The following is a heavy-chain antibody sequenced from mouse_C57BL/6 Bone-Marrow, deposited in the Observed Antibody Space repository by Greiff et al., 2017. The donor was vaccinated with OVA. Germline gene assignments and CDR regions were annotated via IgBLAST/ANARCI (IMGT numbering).Heavy chain of an antibody. Sequence: QVQLQQSGPELVKPGASVKISCKASGYAFSSSWMNWVKQRPGKGLEWIGRIYPGDGDTNYNGKFKGKATLTADKSSSTAYMQLSSLTSEDSAVYFCASDGIYDYGCYFDVWGTGTTVTVSS. CDR3: ASDGIYDYGCYFDV. V-gene: IGHV1-82*01. J-gene: IGHJ1*03. D-gene: IGHD2-4*01. CDR2: IYPGDGDT. CDR1: GYAFSSSW.